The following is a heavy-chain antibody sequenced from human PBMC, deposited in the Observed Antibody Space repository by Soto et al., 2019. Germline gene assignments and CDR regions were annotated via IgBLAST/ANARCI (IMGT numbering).Heavy chain of an antibody. Sequence: SETLSLTGAVSCGSIISSNWFSWVRHPPGKWLDWIGEIYHSGSTNYNPSLKSLVTISVDKSKNQFSLKLSFVTAADTAVYYCASQMGLAAAGTGDYYYYGMDVWGQGTTVTVSS. CDR3: ASQMGLAAAGTGDYYYYGMDV. V-gene: IGHV4-4*02. CDR1: CGSIISSNW. J-gene: IGHJ6*02. CDR2: IYHSGST. D-gene: IGHD6-13*01.